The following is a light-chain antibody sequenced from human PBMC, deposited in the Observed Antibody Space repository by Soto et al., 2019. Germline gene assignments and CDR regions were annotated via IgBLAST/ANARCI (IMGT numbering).Light chain of an antibody. J-gene: IGKJ1*01. V-gene: IGKV3D-20*01. CDR1: QRVSGGF. Sequence: DIVLTQSPATLSLSPGERATLYCGASQRVSGGFLAWYQQKPGLATRLILYDTSFRATGIPDRFSGSGSGTDFTITISRLDPEDFAVYYCHQYGSSASFGQGTKLEIK. CDR2: DTS. CDR3: HQYGSSAS.